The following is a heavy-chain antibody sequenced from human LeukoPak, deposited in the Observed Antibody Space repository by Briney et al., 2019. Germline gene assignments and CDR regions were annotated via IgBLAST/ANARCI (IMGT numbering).Heavy chain of an antibody. CDR2: LSGSGGSP. V-gene: IGHV3-23*01. Sequence: GGSLRLSCAASGFTFSSYAMSWVGQAPGKGLEWVSSLSGSGGSPNCAISVKGRFTISRDNSKNTLYLQMNSLRAEDTAVYYCANALGGGNTWYSFDCWGEGTLVTVSS. D-gene: IGHD6-13*01. CDR1: GFTFSSYA. CDR3: ANALGGGNTWYSFDC. J-gene: IGHJ4*02.